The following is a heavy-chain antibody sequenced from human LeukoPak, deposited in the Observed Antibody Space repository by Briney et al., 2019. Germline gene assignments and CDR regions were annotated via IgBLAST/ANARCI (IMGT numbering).Heavy chain of an antibody. CDR1: GFSFSRYH. CDR3: ATAGTPDY. J-gene: IGHJ4*02. V-gene: IGHV3-48*01. Sequence: GGSLRLSCAAPGFSFSRYHMNWVRQAPGKGLEWVAYITGSSSSIYYADSVKGRFTISRDNAKNSLYLQMNSLRAEDTAVYYCATAGTPDYWGQGTLVTVSS. CDR2: ITGSSSSI. D-gene: IGHD6-13*01.